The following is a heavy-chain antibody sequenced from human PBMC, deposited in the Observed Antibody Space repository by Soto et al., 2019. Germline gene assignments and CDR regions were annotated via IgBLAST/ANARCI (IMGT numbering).Heavy chain of an antibody. Sequence: QVQLMQSGGGVVQPGGSLRLSYKTSGFTFSGYSMHWLRKAPAKGLEWLAVISSEGGVTYYADSVKGRFTVSRDNSRSTLYLQMNSLRPEDTAIYYCAREVVLTEWYFDNWGQGILVTVSS. D-gene: IGHD2-21*01. V-gene: IGHV3-30-3*01. CDR2: ISSEGGVT. CDR1: GFTFSGYS. CDR3: AREVVLTEWYFDN. J-gene: IGHJ4*02.